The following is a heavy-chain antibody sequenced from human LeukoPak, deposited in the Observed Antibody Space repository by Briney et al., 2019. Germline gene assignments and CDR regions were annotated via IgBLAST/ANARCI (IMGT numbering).Heavy chain of an antibody. V-gene: IGHV3-30*04. D-gene: IGHD2-15*01. CDR3: AKDRHDSIDAFDF. Sequence: GRSLRLSCAASGFTFSSYAMHWVRQAPGKGLEWVAVISYDGSNKYYADSVKGRFTISRDNSRNTLYLQMNSLRAEDTAVYYCAKDRHDSIDAFDFWGQGTMVTVSS. CDR1: GFTFSSYA. CDR2: ISYDGSNK. J-gene: IGHJ3*01.